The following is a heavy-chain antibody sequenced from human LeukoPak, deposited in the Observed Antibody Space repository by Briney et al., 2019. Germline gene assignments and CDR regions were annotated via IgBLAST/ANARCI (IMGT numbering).Heavy chain of an antibody. J-gene: IGHJ4*02. CDR3: ARARGYYDSSGVLFDY. V-gene: IGHV1-2*02. CDR2: INPNSGGT. D-gene: IGHD3-22*01. Sequence: ASVKVSCKASGYTFTGYYMHWVRQAPGRGLEWMGWINPNSGGTDYAQTFQGRVTMTRDTSISTAYMELSSLRSEDTAVYYCARARGYYDSSGVLFDYWGQGTLVTVSS. CDR1: GYTFTGYY.